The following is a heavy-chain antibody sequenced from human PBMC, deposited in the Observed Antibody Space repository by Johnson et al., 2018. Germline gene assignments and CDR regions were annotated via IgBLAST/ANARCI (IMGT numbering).Heavy chain of an antibody. CDR1: GFTFSSYS. V-gene: IGHV3-21*01. J-gene: IGHJ3*02. CDR3: ARVVRLVGATAFDI. CDR2: ISSSSSYI. D-gene: IGHD1-26*01. Sequence: EVQLLESGGGLVKPGGSLRLSCAASGFTFSSYSMNWVRQAPGKGLEWVSSISSSSSYIYYADPVKGRFTISRENAKNSLYLQMNSLKAVDTAVYYCARVVRLVGATAFDIWGQGTMVTVAS.